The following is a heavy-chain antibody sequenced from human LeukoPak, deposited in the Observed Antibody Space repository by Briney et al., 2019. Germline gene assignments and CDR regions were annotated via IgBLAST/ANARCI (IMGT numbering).Heavy chain of an antibody. D-gene: IGHD1-14*01. CDR3: ARMGSSRGEPPPVDY. CDR1: GGSISSSSYY. J-gene: IGHJ4*02. CDR2: IYYTGSA. Sequence: SETLSLTCTVSGGSISSSSYYWGWIRQPPGKGLEWIGSIYYTGSAYYNPSLMSRLTISVDTSKNQFSLNLNSVTAADTAVYYCARMGSSRGEPPPVDYWGQGTLVTVSS. V-gene: IGHV4-39*01.